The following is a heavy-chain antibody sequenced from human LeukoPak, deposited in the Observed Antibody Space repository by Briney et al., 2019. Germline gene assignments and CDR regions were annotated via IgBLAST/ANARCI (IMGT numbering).Heavy chain of an antibody. CDR1: GFTFSSYA. V-gene: IGHV3-23*01. D-gene: IGHD2-2*01. Sequence: GGSLRLSCAASGFTFSSYAMSWVRQAPGKGLEWVSAISGSGGSTYYADSVKGRFTISRDNSKNTLYLQMNSLRAEDTAVYYCAKSKAGIVVVPAAMDMDVWGKGTTVTVSS. CDR3: AKSKAGIVVVPAAMDMDV. J-gene: IGHJ6*03. CDR2: ISGSGGST.